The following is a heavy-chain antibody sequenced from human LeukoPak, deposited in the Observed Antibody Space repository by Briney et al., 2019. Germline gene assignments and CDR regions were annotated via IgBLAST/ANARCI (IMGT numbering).Heavy chain of an antibody. D-gene: IGHD3-16*01. Sequence: GSLRLSCAASGFTFSTYWMSWVRQAPGKGLEWVANIKRDGSEIYYVDSVKGRFTISRDNAKNSLYLQMNSLRAEDTAVYYCARYYDPPVGDAFDIWGQGTLVTVSS. V-gene: IGHV3-7*01. CDR3: ARYYDPPVGDAFDI. CDR2: IKRDGSEI. CDR1: GFTFSTYW. J-gene: IGHJ3*02.